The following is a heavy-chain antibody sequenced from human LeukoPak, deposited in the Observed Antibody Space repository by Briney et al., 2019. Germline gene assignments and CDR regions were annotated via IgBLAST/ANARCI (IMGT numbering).Heavy chain of an antibody. CDR3: ARGLIQKLHYYDSSGYPVD. Sequence: GSLRLSCAASGFTFSSYAMSWVRQAPGKGLEWVSSISSSSSYIYYADSVKGRFTISRDNAKNSLYLQMNSLRAEDTAVYYCARGLIQKLHYYDSSGYPVDWGQGTLVTVSS. V-gene: IGHV3-21*01. CDR1: GFTFSSYA. D-gene: IGHD3-22*01. J-gene: IGHJ4*02. CDR2: ISSSSSYI.